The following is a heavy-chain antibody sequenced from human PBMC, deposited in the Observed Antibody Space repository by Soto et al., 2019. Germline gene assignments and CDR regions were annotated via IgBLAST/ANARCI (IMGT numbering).Heavy chain of an antibody. J-gene: IGHJ6*02. CDR3: ARPHSSSWSLGGGTNSYYYGLDV. CDR1: GGTFSSYA. Sequence: GASVKVSCKASGGTFSSYAISWVRQAPGQGLEWMGGIIPIFGTANYAQKFQGRVTITADKSTSTAYMELSSLRSEDTAVYYCARPHSSSWSLGGGTNSYYYGLDVCGQGTTVTVSS. D-gene: IGHD6-13*01. V-gene: IGHV1-69*06. CDR2: IIPIFGTA.